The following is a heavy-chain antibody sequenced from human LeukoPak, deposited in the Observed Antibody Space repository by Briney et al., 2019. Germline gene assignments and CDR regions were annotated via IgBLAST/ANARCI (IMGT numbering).Heavy chain of an antibody. J-gene: IGHJ4*02. CDR2: ISGSGGST. CDR1: GFTFSSYA. V-gene: IGHV3-23*01. Sequence: PGASLGLSCAASGFTFSSYAMSWVRQAPGKGLEWVSAISGSGGSTYYADSVKGRFTISRDNSKNTLYLQMNSLRAEDTAVYYCAKEGGHIVVVTAPFDYWGQGTLVTVSS. D-gene: IGHD2-21*02. CDR3: AKEGGHIVVVTAPFDY.